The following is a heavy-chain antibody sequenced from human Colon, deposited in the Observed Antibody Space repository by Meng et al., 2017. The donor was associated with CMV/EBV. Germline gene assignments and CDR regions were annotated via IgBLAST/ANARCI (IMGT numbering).Heavy chain of an antibody. CDR1: GFTFSSYW. Sequence: GGSLRLSCAASGFTFSSYWMHWVRQAPGKGLVWVSRINSDGSSTSYADSVKGRFTISRDNAKNTLYLQMNSLRAEDTAVYYCARDSGSYYDFWRGSYYYYGMGVWGQGTTVTVSS. V-gene: IGHV3-74*01. D-gene: IGHD3-3*01. CDR2: INSDGSST. J-gene: IGHJ6*02. CDR3: ARDSGSYYDFWRGSYYYYGMGV.